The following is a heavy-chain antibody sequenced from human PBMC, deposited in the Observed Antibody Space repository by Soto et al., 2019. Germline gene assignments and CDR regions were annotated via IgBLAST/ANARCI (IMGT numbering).Heavy chain of an antibody. CDR1: GGTFSSYT. J-gene: IGHJ6*03. V-gene: IGHV1-69*04. Sequence: SVKVSCKASGGTFSSYTISWVRQAPGQGLEWMGRIIPILGIANYAQKFQGRVTITADKSTSTAYMELSSLRSEDTAVYYCARDSTADYYYYYYYMDVWGKGTTVTVS. CDR2: IIPILGIA. CDR3: ARDSTADYYYYYYYMDV. D-gene: IGHD2-2*01.